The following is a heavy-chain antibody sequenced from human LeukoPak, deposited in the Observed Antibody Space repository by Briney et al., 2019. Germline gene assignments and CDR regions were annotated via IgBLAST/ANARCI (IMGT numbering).Heavy chain of an antibody. J-gene: IGHJ6*02. CDR3: ARGSAVKDYYYGMDV. CDR2: IYYSEST. Sequence: SETLSLTCSLSGDSINNNIYYWAWIRQPPGKGLEWIGSIYYSESTYYNPSLKSRVTISIDTSENQFSLEVTSVTAADTAVYYCARGSAVKDYYYGMDVWGQGTTVTVSS. CDR1: GDSINNNIYY. V-gene: IGHV4-39*07.